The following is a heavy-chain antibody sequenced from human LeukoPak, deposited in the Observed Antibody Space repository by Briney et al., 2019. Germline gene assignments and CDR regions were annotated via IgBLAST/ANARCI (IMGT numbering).Heavy chain of an antibody. CDR3: AREGITATADY. D-gene: IGHD6-13*01. J-gene: IGHJ4*02. Sequence: GGSLRLSCAASGFTFSSYWMSWVRQAPGKGLEWVANIKQDGSEKYYVDSVKGRFTISRDNAKNSLYLQLNSLRAEDTAVYYCAREGITATADYWGQGTLVTVFS. CDR1: GFTFSSYW. CDR2: IKQDGSEK. V-gene: IGHV3-7*01.